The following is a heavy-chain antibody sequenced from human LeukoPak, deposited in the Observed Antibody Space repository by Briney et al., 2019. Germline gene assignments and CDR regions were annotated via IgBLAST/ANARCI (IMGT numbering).Heavy chain of an antibody. J-gene: IGHJ4*02. CDR1: GFTFSSFE. V-gene: IGHV3-48*03. CDR3: ARVRDDYTYFDC. D-gene: IGHD4-11*01. Sequence: GGSLRLSCAASGFTFSSFEMNWVRQAPGEGLEWVSYISSSGNTIYYADSVKGRFTISRDNAKSSLFLQMNSLRADDTAVYYCARVRDDYTYFDCWGQGTLVTVSS. CDR2: ISSSGNTI.